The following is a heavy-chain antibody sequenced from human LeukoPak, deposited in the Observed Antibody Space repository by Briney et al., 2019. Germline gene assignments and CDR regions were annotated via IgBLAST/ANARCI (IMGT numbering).Heavy chain of an antibody. V-gene: IGHV1-18*04. D-gene: IGHD6-13*01. J-gene: IGHJ4*02. CDR3: ARTSTPGIAAAGGYFDY. CDR1: GYTFTRYG. Sequence: ASVNVSCKACGYTFTRYGIRWVRQAPGQGLECMGWISDHNGNTNYAQKLQDRVTMTTDTSTSTAYMELRSLRSGDTAVYYCARTSTPGIAAAGGYFDYWGQGTLVTVSS. CDR2: ISDHNGNT.